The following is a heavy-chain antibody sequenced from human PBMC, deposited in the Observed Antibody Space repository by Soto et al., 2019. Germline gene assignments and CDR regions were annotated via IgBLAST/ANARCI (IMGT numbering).Heavy chain of an antibody. CDR3: AAGRGYSVYLFDY. CDR1: GIIFSTSW. D-gene: IGHD5-12*01. V-gene: IGHV3-7*03. Sequence: PGRPRRLSCAAAGIIFSTSWMNWVPQGPGKGLEWVANIKQDASETYYVDSAEGGFVISRDNANTSVYLQMNSLLAADTAVYYCAAGRGYSVYLFDYWGQGTLVTVSS. J-gene: IGHJ4*02. CDR2: IKQDASET.